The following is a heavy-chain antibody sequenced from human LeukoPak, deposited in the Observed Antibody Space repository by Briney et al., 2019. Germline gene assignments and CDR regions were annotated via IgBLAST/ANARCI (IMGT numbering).Heavy chain of an antibody. Sequence: PGGSLRLSCAASGFTFSSYAMTWVRQPPGKGLEWVSGISSSGGRTYYADSVKGRFTISRDNSKNTVYLQMNSLRAEDTAVYYCAKRGDCSGTCTYDYWGQGTLVTVSS. CDR3: AKRGDCSGTCTYDY. J-gene: IGHJ4*02. D-gene: IGHD2-2*01. CDR1: GFTFSSYA. CDR2: ISSSGGRT. V-gene: IGHV3-23*01.